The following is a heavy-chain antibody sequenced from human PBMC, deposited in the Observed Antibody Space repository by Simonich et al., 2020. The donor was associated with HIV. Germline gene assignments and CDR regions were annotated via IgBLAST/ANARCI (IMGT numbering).Heavy chain of an antibody. CDR3: ARDYYYYDSSGYFLFDY. CDR2: MNPNSGHT. D-gene: IGHD3-22*01. Sequence: QVQLQESGAEVKKPGASVKVSCKASGYTFTNYDINWVRQATGQGLEWMGWMNPNSGHTGYAKKFQGRVTITRNTSISTAYMELSSLRSEDTAVYYCARDYYYYDSSGYFLFDYWGQGTLVTVSS. V-gene: IGHV1-8*03. J-gene: IGHJ4*02. CDR1: GYTFTNYD.